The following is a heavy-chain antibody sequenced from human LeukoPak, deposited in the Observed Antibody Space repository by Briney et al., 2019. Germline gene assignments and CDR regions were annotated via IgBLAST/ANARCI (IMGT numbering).Heavy chain of an antibody. Sequence: SETLSLTCTVSGGSISSYYWGWIRQPPGKGLEWIGSIYYSGSTYYNPSLKSRVTISVDTSKNQLSLKLSSVTAADTAVYYCARLILRSGYDYWGQGTLVTVSS. J-gene: IGHJ4*02. D-gene: IGHD5-12*01. V-gene: IGHV4-39*01. CDR1: GGSISSYY. CDR3: ARLILRSGYDY. CDR2: IYYSGST.